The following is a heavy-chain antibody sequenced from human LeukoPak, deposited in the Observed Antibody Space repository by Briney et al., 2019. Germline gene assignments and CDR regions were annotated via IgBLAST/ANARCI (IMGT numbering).Heavy chain of an antibody. V-gene: IGHV1-69*05. D-gene: IGHD3-3*01. Sequence: SVSVSCKASGGSFSSYAISWVRQAPGQGLEWRGGIIPIFSTANYAQKFQGRVTITTDESASTAYMELGSLRSEDTAVYYCASPTTYDFWSGYYMFDYWGQGTLVTVSS. CDR1: GGSFSSYA. CDR2: IIPIFSTA. CDR3: ASPTTYDFWSGYYMFDY. J-gene: IGHJ4*02.